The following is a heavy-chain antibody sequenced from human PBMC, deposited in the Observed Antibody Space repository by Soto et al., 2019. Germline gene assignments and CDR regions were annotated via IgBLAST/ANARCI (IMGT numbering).Heavy chain of an antibody. CDR1: GYIFTNYY. CDR2: INPNGGST. Sequence: QVRLVQSGAEVKKPGASVKVSCKASGYIFTNYYIHWVRQAPGQGLEWMAIINPNGGSTNCAQEFQGRIILTRDTSTSTVYMDLSSLTAEDTAVYYCAIGLYSGDKWGQGTLVTVSS. CDR3: AIGLYSGDK. J-gene: IGHJ4*02. V-gene: IGHV1-46*01. D-gene: IGHD2-21*01.